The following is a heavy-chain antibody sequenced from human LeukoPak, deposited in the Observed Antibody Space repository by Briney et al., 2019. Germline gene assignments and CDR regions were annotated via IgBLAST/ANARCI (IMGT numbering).Heavy chain of an antibody. CDR3: ARARAGVLRFLEWLPHFDY. J-gene: IGHJ4*02. V-gene: IGHV3-20*04. CDR2: TNWNGGST. Sequence: GGSLRLSCAASGFTFDDYGMSWVRQAPGKGLEWVSGTNWNGGSTGYADSVKGRFTISRDNAKNSLYLQMNSLRAEDTALYYCARARAGVLRFLEWLPHFDYWGQGTLVTVSS. D-gene: IGHD3-3*01. CDR1: GFTFDDYG.